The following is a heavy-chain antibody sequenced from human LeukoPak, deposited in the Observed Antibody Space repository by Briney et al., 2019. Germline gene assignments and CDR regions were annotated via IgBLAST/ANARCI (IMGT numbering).Heavy chain of an antibody. D-gene: IGHD4-17*01. V-gene: IGHV1-69*05. CDR2: IIPIFGTE. Sequence: ASVKVSCKASGGTFNSYAISWVRQAPGQGLEWMGGIIPIFGTEYYAQKFQGRVTITTDESTSTAYMEPSSLRSEDTAMYYCARGLPYGDYRVGYMDVWGKGTTVTVSS. CDR3: ARGLPYGDYRVGYMDV. J-gene: IGHJ6*03. CDR1: GGTFNSYA.